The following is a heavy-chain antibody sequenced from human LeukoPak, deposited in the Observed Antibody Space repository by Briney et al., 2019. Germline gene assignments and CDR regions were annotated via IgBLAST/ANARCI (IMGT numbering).Heavy chain of an antibody. CDR2: ISSDGGST. CDR3: ARGHLVVRGVVDY. Sequence: GGSLRLSCAASGFTFSSNAMHWVRQAPGDRLEYVSSISSDGGSTYYANSVKGRFTISRDNSKNTLYLQMRSLRAEDMAVYYCARGHLVVRGVVDYWGQGTLVTVSS. V-gene: IGHV3-64*01. CDR1: GFTFSSNA. D-gene: IGHD3-10*01. J-gene: IGHJ4*02.